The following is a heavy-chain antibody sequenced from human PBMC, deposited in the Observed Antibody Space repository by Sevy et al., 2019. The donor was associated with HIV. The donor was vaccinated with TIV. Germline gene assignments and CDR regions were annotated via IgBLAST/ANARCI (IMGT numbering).Heavy chain of an antibody. V-gene: IGHV3-15*01. D-gene: IGHD2-8*02. CDR1: GFTFSHAW. CDR2: IKSKPDGGTT. J-gene: IGHJ6*02. CDR3: RTDPIIVLLVTNGMDV. Sequence: GGSLRLSCAASGFTFSHAWMSWVRQAPGKGLEWVGRIKSKPDGGTTDYAAPVKGRFTISRDDSKNMLFLQMNSLKTEDTAVYYCRTDPIIVLLVTNGMDVWGQGTTVTVSS.